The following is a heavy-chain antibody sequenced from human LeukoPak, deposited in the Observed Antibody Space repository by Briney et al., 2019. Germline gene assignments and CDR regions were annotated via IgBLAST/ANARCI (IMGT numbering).Heavy chain of an antibody. J-gene: IGHJ4*02. CDR3: ATRGPRPRLWFGY. D-gene: IGHD3-10*01. V-gene: IGHV4-39*07. CDR1: GGSISSSSYY. CDR2: IYYSGST. Sequence: SETLSLTCTVSGGSISSSSYYWGWIRQPPGKGLEWIGSIYYSGSTYYNPSLKSRVTISVDTSKNQFSLKLSSVTAADTAVYYCATRGPRPRLWFGYWGQGTLVTVSS.